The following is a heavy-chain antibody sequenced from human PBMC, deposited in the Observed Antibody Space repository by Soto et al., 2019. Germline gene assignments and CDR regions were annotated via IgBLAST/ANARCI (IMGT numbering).Heavy chain of an antibody. D-gene: IGHD1-26*01. CDR2: INPGRNT. CDR1: GESLSGYY. Sequence: QVQLQQWGAGLLKPSETLSLTCGVHGESLSGYYWTWIRQPPGRGLEWIGEINPGRNTNYNPSLNSRVTISTPTSENHFPLNLTSGTAAVTAIYYCARSPSGGWAAWFNPWGQGTLVTISS. J-gene: IGHJ5*02. V-gene: IGHV4-34*01. CDR3: ARSPSGGWAAWFNP.